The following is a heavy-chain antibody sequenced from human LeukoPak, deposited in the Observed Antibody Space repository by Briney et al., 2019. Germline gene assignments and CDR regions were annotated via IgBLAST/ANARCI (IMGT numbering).Heavy chain of an antibody. Sequence: ASVKVSCKASGYTFTGYYMHWVRQAPGQGLEWMGWINPNSGGTNYAQKFQGRVTMTRDTSISTVYMELSRLRSDDTAVYYCAGYYDFWSGYGRDAFDIWGQGTMVTVSS. CDR1: GYTFTGYY. CDR3: AGYYDFWSGYGRDAFDI. CDR2: INPNSGGT. J-gene: IGHJ3*02. D-gene: IGHD3-3*01. V-gene: IGHV1-2*02.